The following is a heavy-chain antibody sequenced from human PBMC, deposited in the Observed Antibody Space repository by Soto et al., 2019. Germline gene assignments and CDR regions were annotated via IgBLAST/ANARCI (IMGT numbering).Heavy chain of an antibody. J-gene: IGHJ5*02. CDR1: GGSITSSSYY. Sequence: QLHLRESGPGLVKPSETLSLTCTVSGGSITSSSYYWGWIRQPPGKGLEWIGSIYYSGSTYYNPSLKSRVTISVDTSKNRFSLKLSSVTAADTAVYYCATQEVGGSYVYTFAPWGQGTLVTVSS. CDR3: ATQEVGGSYVYTFAP. V-gene: IGHV4-39*01. CDR2: IYYSGST. D-gene: IGHD1-26*01.